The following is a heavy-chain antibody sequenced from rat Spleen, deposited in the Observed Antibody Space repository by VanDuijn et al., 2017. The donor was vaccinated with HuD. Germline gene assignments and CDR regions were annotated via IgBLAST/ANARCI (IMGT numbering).Heavy chain of an antibody. CDR1: GFTFNNYW. J-gene: IGHJ1*01. CDR3: ARQGYLRDWYFDF. CDR2: ISYYGSST. D-gene: IGHD2-7*01. V-gene: IGHV5-29*01. Sequence: EVRLVESGGGVVQPGRSLKLSCAASGFTFNNYWMTWIRQAPTKGLEWVATISYYGSSTDYRGSVKGRFTISRDNAKNTLYLQMDSLTSEDTATYYCARQGYLRDWYFDFWGPGTMVTVSS.